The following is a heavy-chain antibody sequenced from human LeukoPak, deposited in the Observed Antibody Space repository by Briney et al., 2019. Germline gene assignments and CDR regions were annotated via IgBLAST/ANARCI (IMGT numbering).Heavy chain of an antibody. CDR3: ARDNGVVHGVYYMDV. Sequence: GESLRLSCAASGFTFSNYWMTWVRQAPGKGLEWVADIKQDGSEKLYVKSVRGRFTISRDNAKMSLFLQMNSLRAEDTAVYYCARDNGVVHGVYYMDVWGKGTTVTVS. V-gene: IGHV3-7*01. D-gene: IGHD3-3*01. CDR2: IKQDGSEK. CDR1: GFTFSNYW. J-gene: IGHJ6*03.